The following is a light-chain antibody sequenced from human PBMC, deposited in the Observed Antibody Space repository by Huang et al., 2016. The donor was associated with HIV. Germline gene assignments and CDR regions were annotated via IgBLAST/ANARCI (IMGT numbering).Light chain of an antibody. CDR2: GAS. CDR1: QSVSRG. V-gene: IGKV3-15*01. J-gene: IGKJ1*01. Sequence: EIVMTQSPATLSVSPGERATLSCRASQSVSRGLAWYQQKPGQAPRLLIYGASTRATGIPARFRGSGSGTEFTLTISSLQSEDFAVYYCQQYDNWPPTFGQGTKVEIK. CDR3: QQYDNWPPT.